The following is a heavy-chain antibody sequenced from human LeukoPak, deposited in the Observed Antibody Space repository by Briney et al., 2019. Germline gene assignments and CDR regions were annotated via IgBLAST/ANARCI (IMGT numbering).Heavy chain of an antibody. D-gene: IGHD3-16*01. Sequence: PGGSLRLSCEASGFSFSSYEMNWVRQAPGKGLEWVSSVSSSGGSLEYADSVRGRFTISRDNAQNSLFLQMNSLRAEDTAVYYCVRDQGGAVSYWGQGTLVTVSS. J-gene: IGHJ4*02. CDR1: GFSFSSYE. CDR3: VRDQGGAVSY. V-gene: IGHV3-48*03. CDR2: VSSSGGSL.